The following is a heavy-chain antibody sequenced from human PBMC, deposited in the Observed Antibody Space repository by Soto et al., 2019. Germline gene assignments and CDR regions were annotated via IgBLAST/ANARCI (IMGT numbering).Heavy chain of an antibody. Sequence: GGSLRLSCAASGFTFSSYAMSWVRQSPGKGLEWVSAISGSGGSTYYADSVKGRFTISRDNSKNTLYLQMNSLRAEDTAVYYCAKSKAAAGRKGTFDYWGQGTLVTVSS. CDR3: AKSKAAAGRKGTFDY. CDR2: ISGSGGST. CDR1: GFTFSSYA. J-gene: IGHJ4*02. D-gene: IGHD6-13*01. V-gene: IGHV3-23*01.